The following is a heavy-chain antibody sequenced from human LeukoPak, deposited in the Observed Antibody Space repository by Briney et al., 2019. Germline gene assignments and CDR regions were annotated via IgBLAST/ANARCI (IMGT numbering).Heavy chain of an antibody. J-gene: IGHJ5*01. Sequence: GGSLRLSCAASGFTFTNAWMTWVRQAPGKGLEWVGRIYRKTDGGTTDYAAPVKGRFTISSDDSKNTLYLQMNSLKTEDTAVYYCTTDTWSGFDSWGQGTLVTVSS. CDR1: GFTFTNAW. D-gene: IGHD2/OR15-2a*01. CDR2: IYRKTDGGTT. CDR3: TTDTWSGFDS. V-gene: IGHV3-15*01.